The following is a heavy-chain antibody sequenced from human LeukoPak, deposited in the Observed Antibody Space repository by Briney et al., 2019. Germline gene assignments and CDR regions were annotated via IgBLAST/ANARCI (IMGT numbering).Heavy chain of an antibody. J-gene: IGHJ4*02. CDR3: ARGYVVVTRGPPDY. CDR1: GYTFTSYD. Sequence: ASVKVSCKASGYTFTSYDINWVRQATGQGLEWMGRINPNSGGTNYAQKFQGRVTMTRDTSISTAYMELSRLRSDDTAVYYCARGYVVVTRGPPDYWGQGTLVTVSS. D-gene: IGHD3-22*01. CDR2: INPNSGGT. V-gene: IGHV1-2*06.